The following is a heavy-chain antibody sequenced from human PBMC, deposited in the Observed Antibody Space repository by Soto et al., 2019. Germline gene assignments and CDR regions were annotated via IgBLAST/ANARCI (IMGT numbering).Heavy chain of an antibody. CDR1: GYPVTAYY. J-gene: IGHJ3*02. V-gene: IGHV1-2*02. Sequence: QLHLVQSGAVVKKPGASVTVSCSASGYPVTAYYMHWVRQAPGRGLEWMGGINPATGAAKYTQTFQGRVNMTRGTSTSSGFLEPGGLTSEATAVFFCARGGGVGVAGSAAFDMWGQGTLVTVSS. CDR2: INPATGAA. CDR3: ARGGGVGVAGSAAFDM. D-gene: IGHD3-3*01.